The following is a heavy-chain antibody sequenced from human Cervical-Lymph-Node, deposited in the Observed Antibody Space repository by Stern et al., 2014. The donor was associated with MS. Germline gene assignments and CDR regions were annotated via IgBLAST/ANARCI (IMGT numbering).Heavy chain of an antibody. CDR3: ARARVGDYARSPHLDS. V-gene: IGHV3-21*01. D-gene: IGHD4-17*01. Sequence: VQLVGSGGGLVKPGASLRLSCDASGFTFGHYSINWVRQAPGKGLEWISSISNNATHTYYADSVEGRFTISRDSAKDSVSLHMVSLRAEDTAVYYCARARVGDYARSPHLDSWGQGTLVTVSS. CDR1: GFTFGHYS. CDR2: ISNNATHT. J-gene: IGHJ4*02.